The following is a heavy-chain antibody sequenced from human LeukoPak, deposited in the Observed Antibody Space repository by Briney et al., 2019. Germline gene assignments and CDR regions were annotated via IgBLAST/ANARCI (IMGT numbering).Heavy chain of an antibody. V-gene: IGHV4-59*01. J-gene: IGHJ4*02. CDR1: GGSISSYY. D-gene: IGHD6-19*01. CDR2: IYYSGST. Sequence: PSGTLSLTCTVSGGSISSYYWSWIRQPPGKGLEWIGYIYYSGSTNYNPSLKSRVTISVDTSKNQFSLKLSSVTAADTAVYYCARVVISSGWPTAAYWGQGTLVTVSS. CDR3: ARVVISSGWPTAAY.